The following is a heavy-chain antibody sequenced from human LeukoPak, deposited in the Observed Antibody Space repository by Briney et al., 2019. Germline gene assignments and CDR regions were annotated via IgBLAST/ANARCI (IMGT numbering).Heavy chain of an antibody. CDR2: IYYSGST. CDR1: GGSISSYY. D-gene: IGHD1-26*01. V-gene: IGHV4-59*01. CDR3: AREQRELFDY. Sequence: SETLSLTCAVYGGSISSYYWSWIRQPPGKGLEWIGYIYYSGSTNYNPSLKSRVTISVDTSKNQFSLKLSSVTAADTAVYYCAREQRELFDYWGQGTLVTVSS. J-gene: IGHJ4*02.